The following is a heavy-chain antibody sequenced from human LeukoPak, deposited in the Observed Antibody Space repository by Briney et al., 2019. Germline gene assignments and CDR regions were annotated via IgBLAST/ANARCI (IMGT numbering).Heavy chain of an antibody. Sequence: SGGSLRLSCAASGFTFSSYAMSWVRQAPGKGLEWVSAISGSGGCTYYADSVKGRFTISRDNSKNTLYLQMNSLRAEDTAVYYCAKAKLSGGWYFDYWGQGTLVTVSS. CDR1: GFTFSSYA. J-gene: IGHJ4*02. CDR2: ISGSGGCT. V-gene: IGHV3-23*01. D-gene: IGHD2-15*01. CDR3: AKAKLSGGWYFDY.